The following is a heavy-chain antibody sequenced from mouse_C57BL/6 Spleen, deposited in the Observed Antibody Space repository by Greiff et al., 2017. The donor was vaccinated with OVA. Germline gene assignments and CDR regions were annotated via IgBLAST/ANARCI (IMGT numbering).Heavy chain of an antibody. CDR2: ISSGSSTI. V-gene: IGHV5-17*01. CDR3: ARGRDWYFDV. J-gene: IGHJ1*03. CDR1: GFTFSDYG. Sequence: EVKLQESGGGLVKPGGSLKLSCAASGFTFSDYGMHWVRQAPEKGLEWVAYISSGSSTIYYADTVKGRFTISRDNAKNTLFLQMTSLRSEDTAMYYCARGRDWYFDVWGTGTTVTVSS.